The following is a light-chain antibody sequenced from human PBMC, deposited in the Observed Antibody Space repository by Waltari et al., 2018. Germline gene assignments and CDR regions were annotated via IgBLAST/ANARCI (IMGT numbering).Light chain of an antibody. V-gene: IGLV1-40*01. Sequence: QSVLTQPPSVSGAPGQRVTISCTGSSSNIGAGYDVHWYQQLPGTAPKLLMHGNSLRPSGVPGRFSGAKSGTSASLAIAGRQAADEADYYCQSYDSRHVIFGGGTKLTVL. J-gene: IGLJ2*01. CDR3: QSYDSRHVI. CDR1: SSNIGAGYD. CDR2: GNS.